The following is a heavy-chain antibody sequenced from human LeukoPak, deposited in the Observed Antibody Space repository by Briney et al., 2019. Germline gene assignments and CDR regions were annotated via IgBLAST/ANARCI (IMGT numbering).Heavy chain of an antibody. D-gene: IGHD4-17*01. Sequence: GGSLRLSCAASGFTFSSYAMSWVRQAPGKGLEWVSAISGSGGTTYYADSVKGRFTISRDTSKNTLNLQMNSLRAEDTAVYYCAKSYGDYYYYYGLDVWGQGTTVTVSS. CDR2: ISGSGGTT. CDR3: AKSYGDYYYYYGLDV. J-gene: IGHJ6*02. CDR1: GFTFSSYA. V-gene: IGHV3-23*01.